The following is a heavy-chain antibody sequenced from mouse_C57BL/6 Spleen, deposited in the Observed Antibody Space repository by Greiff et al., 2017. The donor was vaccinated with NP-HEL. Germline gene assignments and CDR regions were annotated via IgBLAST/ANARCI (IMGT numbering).Heavy chain of an antibody. V-gene: IGHV1-69*01. CDR2: IDPSYSYT. Sequence: QVQLQQPGAELVMPGASVKLSCKASGYTFTSYWMHWVKQRPGQGLEWIGEIDPSYSYTNYNQKFKGKSTLTVDKSSSTAYMQLSSLTSEDSAVYYCARRADGYYGYFDVWGTGTTVTVSS. D-gene: IGHD2-3*01. CDR1: GYTFTSYW. CDR3: ARRADGYYGYFDV. J-gene: IGHJ1*03.